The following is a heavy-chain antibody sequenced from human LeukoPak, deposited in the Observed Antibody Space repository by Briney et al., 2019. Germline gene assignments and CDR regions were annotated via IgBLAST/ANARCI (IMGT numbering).Heavy chain of an antibody. Sequence: GGSLRLSCAASGFTFSSYAMHWVRQAPGKGLEWVAVISYDGSNKYYADSVKGRFTISRDNSKNTLYLQMNSLRAEDTAVYYCAKFFTGEYVRAFDVWGQGAMVTVSS. V-gene: IGHV3-30*18. J-gene: IGHJ3*01. CDR3: AKFFTGEYVRAFDV. CDR2: ISYDGSNK. CDR1: GFTFSSYA. D-gene: IGHD3-10*02.